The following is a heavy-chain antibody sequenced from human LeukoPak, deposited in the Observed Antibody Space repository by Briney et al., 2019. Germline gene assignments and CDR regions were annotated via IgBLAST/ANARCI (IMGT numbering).Heavy chain of an antibody. J-gene: IGHJ4*02. CDR1: GYSFTSYW. V-gene: IGHV5-51*01. CDR3: AAGPGLGYCSGGSCYYFDY. D-gene: IGHD2-15*01. Sequence: GESLKTSCKGSGYSFTSYWIGWVRQMPGKGLEWMGIIYPGDSDTRYSPSFQGQVTISADKSISTAYLQWSSLKASDTAMYYCAAGPGLGYCSGGSCYYFDYWGQGTLVTVSS. CDR2: IYPGDSDT.